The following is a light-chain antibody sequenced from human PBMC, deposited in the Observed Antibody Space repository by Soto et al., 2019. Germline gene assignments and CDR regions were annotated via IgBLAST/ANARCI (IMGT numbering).Light chain of an antibody. CDR2: GAS. CDR1: QSVTNSY. CDR3: QQYNSCPRT. Sequence: EPGWTQAPGTLSLSPGETGTLSCRARQSVTNSYLGWYQQKPGPAPRTLLDGASNSAMGITDRFSGSGSGTEFTLTTNSMQTEDFGPYYCQQYNSCPRTFGQGTKVDIK. V-gene: IGKV3-20*01. J-gene: IGKJ1*01.